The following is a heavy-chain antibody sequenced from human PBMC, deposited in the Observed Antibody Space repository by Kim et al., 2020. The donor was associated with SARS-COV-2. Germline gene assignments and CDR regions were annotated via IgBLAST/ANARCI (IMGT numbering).Heavy chain of an antibody. J-gene: IGHJ6*02. Sequence: TINFANSVKGRFTISRDNADNSLYLQMSSLRDEDTAVYYCARDGHGLDIWGHGTTVTVSS. CDR3: ARDGHGLDI. V-gene: IGHV3-48*02. CDR2: TI.